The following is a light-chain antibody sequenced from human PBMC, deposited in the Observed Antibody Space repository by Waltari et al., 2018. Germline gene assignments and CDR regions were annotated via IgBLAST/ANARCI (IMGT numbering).Light chain of an antibody. Sequence: QSALTQPASVSGSPGQSITISCTGTNSDVGDFDFVSWYQQHPGEAPKLLIYDVSSRPLGVSHRFSGSKSGNTASLTISGLQAEDEADYYCSSYTASRALEVLFGGGTKLTVL. J-gene: IGLJ2*01. CDR1: NSDVGDFDF. CDR3: SSYTASRALEVL. V-gene: IGLV2-14*03. CDR2: DVS.